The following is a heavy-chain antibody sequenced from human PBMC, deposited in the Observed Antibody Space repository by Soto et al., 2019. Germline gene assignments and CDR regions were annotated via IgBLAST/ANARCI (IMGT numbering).Heavy chain of an antibody. V-gene: IGHV3-23*01. CDR1: GFTFSSYA. Sequence: EVQLLESGGGLVQPGGSLRLSCAASGFTFSSYAMSWVRQAPGKGLEWVSAISGTGISTYYADSVKGRFTISRDNSRNTMYWQMNSLRAEDTAVYYCAKSGIPIGTYLSAPDYWGQGTLVTVSS. CDR3: AKSGIPIGTYLSAPDY. J-gene: IGHJ4*02. D-gene: IGHD2-21*01. CDR2: ISGTGIST.